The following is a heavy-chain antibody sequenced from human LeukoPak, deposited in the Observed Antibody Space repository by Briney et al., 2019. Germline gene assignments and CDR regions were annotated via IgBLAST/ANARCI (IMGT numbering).Heavy chain of an antibody. J-gene: IGHJ6*02. CDR2: IYSGGST. Sequence: GGSLRLSCAASGFTVSSNYMSWVRHAPGKGLEWVSVIYSGGSTYYADSVKGRFTISRDNSKNTLYLQMNSLRAEDTAVYYCARDGPHGSGSYFSYYYYGMDVWGQGTTVTVSS. CDR3: ARDGPHGSGSYFSYYYYGMDV. D-gene: IGHD3-10*01. CDR1: GFTVSSNY. V-gene: IGHV3-66*02.